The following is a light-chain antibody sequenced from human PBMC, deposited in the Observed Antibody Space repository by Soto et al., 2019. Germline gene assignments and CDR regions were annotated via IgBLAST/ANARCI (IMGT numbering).Light chain of an antibody. CDR1: SSDVGGYNY. J-gene: IGLJ1*01. CDR2: EVS. V-gene: IGLV2-14*01. CDR3: QTYDSSLSGLYV. Sequence: QSVLTQPASVSGSPGQSITISCTGTSSDVGGYNYVSWYQQHPGKAPKLMIYEVSNRPSGVSNRFSGSKSGNTASLTISGLQAEDEADYYCQTYDSSLSGLYVFGTGTRSPS.